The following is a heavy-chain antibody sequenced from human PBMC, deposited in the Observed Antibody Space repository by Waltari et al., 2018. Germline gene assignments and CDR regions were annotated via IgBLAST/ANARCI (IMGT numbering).Heavy chain of an antibody. CDR3: ASRYCNSTSCSLHY. CDR2: IIGSGDSR. Sequence: EVQLLESGGGLVQPGGSLRLSCAASGFTFSSYAMSWVRQAPGKGLEWVSAIIGSGDSRYYADSVKGRFTISRENSKNTLYLQMNSLRAEDTAVYYCASRYCNSTSCSLHYWGQGTLVTVSS. D-gene: IGHD2-2*01. CDR1: GFTFSSYA. V-gene: IGHV3-23*01. J-gene: IGHJ4*02.